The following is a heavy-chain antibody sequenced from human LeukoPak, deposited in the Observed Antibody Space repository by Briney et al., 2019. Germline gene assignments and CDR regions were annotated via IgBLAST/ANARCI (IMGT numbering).Heavy chain of an antibody. V-gene: IGHV1-2*02. CDR1: GYTFTGYY. CDR2: INPNSGDT. CDR3: ARDLTMFVVVPGY. D-gene: IGHD3-10*02. Sequence: ASVKVSCKASGYTFTGYYLHWVRQAPGQGLEWMEWINPNSGDTNYAQKFQGRVTMTRDTSINTAYMELSRLRSDDTAVYHCARDLTMFVVVPGYWGQGTLVTVSS. J-gene: IGHJ4*02.